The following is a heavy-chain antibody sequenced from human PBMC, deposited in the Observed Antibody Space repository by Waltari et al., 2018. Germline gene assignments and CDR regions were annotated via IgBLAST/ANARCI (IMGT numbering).Heavy chain of an antibody. J-gene: IGHJ3*02. Sequence: QVQLVQSGAEVKKPGASVKVSCKASGYTFTGDYTQWRRQAPGQGLEWMGWINPNSGGTNYAQKFQGRVTMTRDTSISTAYMELSRLRSDDTAVYYCARVYGDYDAFDIWGQGTMVTVSS. CDR1: GYTFTGDY. CDR2: INPNSGGT. D-gene: IGHD4-17*01. CDR3: ARVYGDYDAFDI. V-gene: IGHV1-2*02.